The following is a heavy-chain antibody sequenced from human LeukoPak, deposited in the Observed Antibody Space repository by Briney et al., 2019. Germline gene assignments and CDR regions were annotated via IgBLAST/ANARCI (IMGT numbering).Heavy chain of an antibody. Sequence: GGSLRLSCAASGFIFSTYGMHWVRQAPGKGLEWVAVISSDESSKYYADSVRGRFSIFRDNSKNTLYLQMNSLRTEDTAVYYCAKDLDYMDVWGKGTTVTVSS. CDR2: ISSDESSK. V-gene: IGHV3-30*18. CDR3: AKDLDYMDV. CDR1: GFIFSTYG. J-gene: IGHJ6*03.